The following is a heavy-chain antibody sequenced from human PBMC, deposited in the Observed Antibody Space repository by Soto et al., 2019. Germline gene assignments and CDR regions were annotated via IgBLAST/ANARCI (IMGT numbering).Heavy chain of an antibody. Sequence: ASVKVSCKASGYTFTGYYMHWVRQAPGQGLEWMGWINPNSGGTNYAQKFQGWVTMTRDTSMSTAYMELRSLRSDDTAVYYCARDPSITIFGVVIPFDYWGQGTLVTVSS. J-gene: IGHJ4*02. CDR1: GYTFTGYY. V-gene: IGHV1-2*04. D-gene: IGHD3-3*01. CDR3: ARDPSITIFGVVIPFDY. CDR2: INPNSGGT.